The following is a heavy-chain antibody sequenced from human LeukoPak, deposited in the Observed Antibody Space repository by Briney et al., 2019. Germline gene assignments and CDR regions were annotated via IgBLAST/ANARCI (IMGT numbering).Heavy chain of an antibody. CDR1: GYTFTSYY. D-gene: IGHD3-22*01. J-gene: IGHJ4*02. CDR2: INPSGGST. Sequence: ASVKVSCKASGYTFTSYYMHWVRQAPGQGLEWMGIINPSGGSTSYAQKFQGRVTMTTDTSTSTVYMELSSLRSEDTAVYYCARETVTYYYDSSGYGVDWGQGTLVTVSS. CDR3: ARETVTYYYDSSGYGVD. V-gene: IGHV1-46*01.